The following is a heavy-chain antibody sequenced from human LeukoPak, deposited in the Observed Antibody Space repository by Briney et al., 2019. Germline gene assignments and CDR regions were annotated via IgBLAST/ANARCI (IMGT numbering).Heavy chain of an antibody. J-gene: IGHJ4*02. D-gene: IGHD3-10*01. CDR1: GYSFTNYW. CDR2: IYPGDFDT. CDR3: ARHLRSQPFHY. V-gene: IGHV5-51*01. Sequence: GESLRISCKASGYSFTNYWIGWVRQMPGKGLEWMGIIYPGDFDTRYSPSFQGQVTISADKSLTTAYLMSSSLKASDSAIYYCARHLRSQPFHYWGQGTLVTVSS.